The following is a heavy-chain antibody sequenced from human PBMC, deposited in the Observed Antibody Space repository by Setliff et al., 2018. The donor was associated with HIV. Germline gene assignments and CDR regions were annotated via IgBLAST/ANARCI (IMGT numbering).Heavy chain of an antibody. J-gene: IGHJ6*03. CDR2: ISSSGSTI. CDR1: GFSLSTYA. Sequence: GGSLRLSCVASGFSLSTYAMSWIRQAPGKGLEWVSYISSSGSTIYYADSVKGRFTISRDNAKNSLYLQMNSLRAEDTAVYYCARIGNLWSGYYPYYYYYYMDVWGKGTTVTVSS. V-gene: IGHV3-11*04. CDR3: ARIGNLWSGYYPYYYYYYMDV. D-gene: IGHD3-3*01.